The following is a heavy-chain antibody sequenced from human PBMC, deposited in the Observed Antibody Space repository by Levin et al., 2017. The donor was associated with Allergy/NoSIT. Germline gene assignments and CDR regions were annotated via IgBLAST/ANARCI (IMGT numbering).Heavy chain of an antibody. Sequence: PGGSLRLSCAASGFTFSSYSMNWVRQAPGKGLEWVSYISSSSSTIYYADSVKGRFTISRDNAKNSLYLQMNSLRAEDTAVYYCARGRTYYDILTGYIDYWGQGTLVTVSS. CDR3: ARGRTYYDILTGYIDY. CDR1: GFTFSSYS. J-gene: IGHJ4*02. CDR2: ISSSSSTI. D-gene: IGHD3-9*01. V-gene: IGHV3-48*01.